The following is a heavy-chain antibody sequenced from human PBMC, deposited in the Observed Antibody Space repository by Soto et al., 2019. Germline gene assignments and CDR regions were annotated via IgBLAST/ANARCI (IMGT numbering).Heavy chain of an antibody. CDR1: RLSLRDNG. V-gene: IGHV3-30*03. CDR3: AIPRVVDSALDY. D-gene: IGHD2-15*01. CDR2: ISYDAIGI. J-gene: IGHJ4*02. Sequence: SLRRSCAGSRLSLRDNGMHWVRQAPGNAVEWLEFISYDAIGIFYADSVMGRFTLPRNNPTSSVFLHINSPRAEHTAVYYCAIPRVVDSALDYWGQGAPVTVSS.